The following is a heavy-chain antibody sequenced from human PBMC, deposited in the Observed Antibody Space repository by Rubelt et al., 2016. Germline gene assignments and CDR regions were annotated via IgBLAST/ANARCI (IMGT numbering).Heavy chain of an antibody. Sequence: QVQLQESGPGLVKPSETLSLTCTVSGYSISSGYYWGWIRQPPGKGLEWIGSIYHSGSTYYNPSLKSRVPISVDTSKNHFPLKLSSVTAADTAVYYCARDHSSGWYLEGFFDYWGQGTLVTVSS. CDR3: ARDHSSGWYLEGFFDY. D-gene: IGHD6-19*01. J-gene: IGHJ4*02. CDR1: GYSISSGYY. V-gene: IGHV4-38-2*02. CDR2: IYHSGST.